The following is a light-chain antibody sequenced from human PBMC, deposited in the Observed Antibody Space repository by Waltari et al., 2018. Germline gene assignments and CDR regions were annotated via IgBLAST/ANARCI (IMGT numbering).Light chain of an antibody. J-gene: IGKJ4*01. V-gene: IGKV1-12*01. CDR3: QHAHNYPLT. CDR2: GVS. CDR1: QRISGW. Sequence: DIQMTQSPFSVSASVGAKVPLTCRASQRISGWLAWYQQKPGKAPKLLIYGVSSLKSGVPSRFSGSGSGTDFNLTINSLQPEDFAAYYCQHAHNYPLTFGGGTKVEI.